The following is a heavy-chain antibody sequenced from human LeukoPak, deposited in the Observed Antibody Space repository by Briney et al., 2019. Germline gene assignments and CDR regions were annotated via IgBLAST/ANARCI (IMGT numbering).Heavy chain of an antibody. J-gene: IGHJ4*02. Sequence: GGSLRLSCAASGFTFSKAWMSWVRQPAGKGREWVGCIKSKAEGGTTDYAAPVKGRFTISRDDSKNTLYLQMNSLKTEDTAVYYCASETYYYGSGSYPFDYWGQGTLVTVSS. CDR3: ASETYYYGSGSYPFDY. CDR2: IKSKAEGGTT. D-gene: IGHD3-10*01. V-gene: IGHV3-15*01. CDR1: GFTFSKAW.